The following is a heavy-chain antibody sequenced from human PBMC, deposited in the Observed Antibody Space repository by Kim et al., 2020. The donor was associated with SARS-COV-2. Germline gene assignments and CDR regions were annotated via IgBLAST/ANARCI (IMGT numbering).Heavy chain of an antibody. D-gene: IGHD6-19*01. V-gene: IGHV3-23*01. CDR1: GFSFSTYA. J-gene: IGHJ4*02. CDR2: ISGKGDRI. Sequence: GGSLRLSCVTSGFSFSTYAVSWVRQAPGKGLEWPSAISGKGDRICYADSVKGRLTTSKDNSKNTLYLQLNKLRVEDTAVYYCAKVLWHISGNPWFDYWGQGTLVTVPS. CDR3: AKVLWHISGNPWFDY.